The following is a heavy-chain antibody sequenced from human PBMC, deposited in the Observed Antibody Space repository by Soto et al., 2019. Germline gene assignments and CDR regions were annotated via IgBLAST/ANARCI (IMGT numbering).Heavy chain of an antibody. J-gene: IGHJ4*02. CDR2: IYFGGSS. Sequence: SETLSLTCTISGGSFSSYYWSWIRQPPGKGLEWIGYIYFGGSSNYNPSIKSRVTISIDRAKNQFSLNLSSVTAADTAVYYCAREGQISGFDSWGQGTLVTVS. D-gene: IGHD1-26*01. CDR3: AREGQISGFDS. V-gene: IGHV4-59*12. CDR1: GGSFSSYY.